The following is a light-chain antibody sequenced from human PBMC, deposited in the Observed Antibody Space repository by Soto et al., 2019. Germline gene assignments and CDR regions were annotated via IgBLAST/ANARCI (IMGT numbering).Light chain of an antibody. CDR1: QSVSSSY. CDR2: DAS. V-gene: IGKV3D-20*02. J-gene: IGKJ5*01. CDR3: QQRSNRLPIT. Sequence: EIVLTQSPGTLSLSPGERATLSCRASQSVSSSYLAWYQQKPGQAPRLLIYDASSRAPGVPARFSGSGSGTDFTLTISSLEPEDFAVYYCQQRSNRLPITFGQGTRLEIK.